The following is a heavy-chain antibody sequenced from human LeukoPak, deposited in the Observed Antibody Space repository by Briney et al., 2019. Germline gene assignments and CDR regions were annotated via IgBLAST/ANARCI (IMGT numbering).Heavy chain of an antibody. D-gene: IGHD6-19*01. CDR3: ARDKVAVAGTALDY. Sequence: GGSLRLSCAASGFTFSSYAMHWVRQAPGKGLEWVAVISYDGSNKYYADSVKGRFTISRDNSKNTLYLQMNSLRAEDTAVYYCARDKVAVAGTALDYWGQGTLVTVSS. CDR2: ISYDGSNK. CDR1: GFTFSSYA. J-gene: IGHJ4*02. V-gene: IGHV3-30-3*01.